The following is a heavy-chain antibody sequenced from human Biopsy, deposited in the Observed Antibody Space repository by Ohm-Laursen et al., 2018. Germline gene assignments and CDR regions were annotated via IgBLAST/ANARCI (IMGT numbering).Heavy chain of an antibody. CDR2: IIPLFNTP. J-gene: IGHJ1*01. CDR3: ATKLTGYFHH. D-gene: IGHD3-9*01. Sequence: SSVKVSCKASGGTFQKYGVTWVRQAPGQGLEWVGSIIPLFNTPNYAQKFQGRVTLTADTSTSTATMELRSLRSDDTAVYYCATKLTGYFHHWGQGTLVIVPS. CDR1: GGTFQKYG. V-gene: IGHV1-69*06.